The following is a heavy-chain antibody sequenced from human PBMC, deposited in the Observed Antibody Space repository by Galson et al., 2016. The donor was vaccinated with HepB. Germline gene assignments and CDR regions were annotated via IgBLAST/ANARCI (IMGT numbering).Heavy chain of an antibody. CDR2: IGAYDGKT. J-gene: IGHJ6*02. Sequence: SVKVSCKASGYTFTTYSISWVRQAPGQGLEWMGWIGAYDGKTKYAQRFQGRIYLTTDTSTRAAFLDLRSLRSDDTAVYYCARAGYYRAYGAEHNYYGMGVWGQGTTVIVSS. D-gene: IGHD5-12*01. V-gene: IGHV1-18*01. CDR3: ARAGYYRAYGAEHNYYGMGV. CDR1: GYTFTTYS.